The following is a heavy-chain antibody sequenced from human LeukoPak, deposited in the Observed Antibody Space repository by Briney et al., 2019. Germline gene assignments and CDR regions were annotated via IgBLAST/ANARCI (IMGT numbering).Heavy chain of an antibody. Sequence: GGSLRLSCAASGFSFDDYAMHWVRQAPGKGLEWVSGTSWNSGSIGYADSVKGRFTISKDNVKNSLYLHMNTLRAEDTAFYYCAKGYSSSWSLPFDYWGQETLVTSPQ. CDR1: GFSFDDYA. D-gene: IGHD6-13*01. CDR3: AKGYSSSWSLPFDY. CDR2: TSWNSGSI. J-gene: IGHJ4*02. V-gene: IGHV3-9*01.